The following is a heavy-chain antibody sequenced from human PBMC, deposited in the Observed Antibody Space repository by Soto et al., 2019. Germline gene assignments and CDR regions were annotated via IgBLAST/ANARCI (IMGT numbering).Heavy chain of an antibody. V-gene: IGHV3-23*01. CDR1: GFTFSSYA. CDR3: ETSTTVISTSFDH. Sequence: PGWSLSLSCVASGFTFSSYALNWVRHAPGRGLEWVSAISGSGGTTYYADSVKGRFTISRDNSKNTLFLQMNSLRAEDAAIYYYETSTTVISTSFDHWGPGRLVTVSS. CDR2: ISGSGGTT. D-gene: IGHD3-22*01. J-gene: IGHJ4*02.